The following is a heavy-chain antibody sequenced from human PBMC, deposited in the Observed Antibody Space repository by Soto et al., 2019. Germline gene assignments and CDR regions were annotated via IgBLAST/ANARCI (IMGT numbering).Heavy chain of an antibody. J-gene: IGHJ4*02. V-gene: IGHV4-38-2*01. Sequence: SQTLSLTCAVSGYSISSGYYWGWSRQPPGKGLEWVGSIYHSGSTYYNPSLKSRVTISVATSKNQFSLKLSSVTAADTAVYYRARAGGAPDIYYDSSGYYPVFDYWGQGTLVTVSS. D-gene: IGHD3-22*01. CDR2: IYHSGST. CDR1: GYSISSGYY. CDR3: ARAGGAPDIYYDSSGYYPVFDY.